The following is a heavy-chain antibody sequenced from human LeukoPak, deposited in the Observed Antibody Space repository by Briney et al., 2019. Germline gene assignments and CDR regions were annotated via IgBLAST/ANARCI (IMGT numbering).Heavy chain of an antibody. CDR3: ARGRGYYDFWSGYYYNWFDP. J-gene: IGHJ5*02. CDR1: GGSISSGGYY. Sequence: SETLSLTCTVSGGSISSGGYYWSWIRQHPGKGLEWIGYIYYSGSTYYNPSLKSRVTISVDTSKNQFSLKLSSVTAADTAVYYCARGRGYYDFWSGYYYNWFDPWGQGALVTVSS. D-gene: IGHD3-3*01. CDR2: IYYSGST. V-gene: IGHV4-31*03.